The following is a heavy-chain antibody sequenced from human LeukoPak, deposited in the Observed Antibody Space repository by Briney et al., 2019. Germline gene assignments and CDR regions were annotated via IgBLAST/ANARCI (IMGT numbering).Heavy chain of an antibody. V-gene: IGHV3-21*01. CDR3: AELGITMIGGV. CDR1: GFTFNSYS. Sequence: AGGSLRLSCAASGFTFNSYSMNWVRQAPGKGLEWVSSISGSNSYIYYADSMKGRFTISRDNAKNSLYLQMNSLRAGDTAVYYCAELGITMIGGVWGKGTTVTISS. CDR2: ISGSNSYI. J-gene: IGHJ6*04. D-gene: IGHD3-10*02.